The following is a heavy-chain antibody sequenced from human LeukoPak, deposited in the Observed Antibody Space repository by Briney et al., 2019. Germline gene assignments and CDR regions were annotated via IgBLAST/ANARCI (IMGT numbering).Heavy chain of an antibody. CDR1: GYTFTRYY. Sequence: ASVKVSCKASGYTFTRYYMHWVRQAPGQGLEWVGWINPNSGGTNYAQKFQGGVTMTRDTSISTAYMELSRLRSDDTAVYYCAEYYYDSSGNSGVAFDIWGQGTMVTVSS. CDR2: INPNSGGT. CDR3: AEYYYDSSGNSGVAFDI. D-gene: IGHD3-22*01. J-gene: IGHJ3*02. V-gene: IGHV1-2*02.